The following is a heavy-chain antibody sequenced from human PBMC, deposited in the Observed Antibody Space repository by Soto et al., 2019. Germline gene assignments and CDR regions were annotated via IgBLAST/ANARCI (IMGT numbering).Heavy chain of an antibody. CDR2: IIPILGIA. V-gene: IGHV1-69*02. D-gene: IGHD2-8*01. J-gene: IGHJ4*02. Sequence: QVQLVQSGAEVKKPGSSVKVSCKASGGTFSSYTISWVRQAPGQGLEWMGRIIPILGIANYAQKFQGRVTITADKSTSTAYMELSSLRSEDTAVYYCASEWRGSLDYWGQGTLVTVSS. CDR1: GGTFSSYT. CDR3: ASEWRGSLDY.